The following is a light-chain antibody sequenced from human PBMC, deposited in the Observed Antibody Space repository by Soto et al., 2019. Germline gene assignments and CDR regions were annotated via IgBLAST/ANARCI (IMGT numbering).Light chain of an antibody. V-gene: IGLV1-44*01. CDR2: SNT. J-gene: IGLJ2*01. Sequence: QLVLTQPPSASGTPGQTIAISCSGGSSNIGSHTVNWYQQLPGTAPRLLIYSNTQRPSGVPDRFSGSKSGTSASLAISGLQSEYEGDYYCAAWDDNLNGVVFGGGTKLTVL. CDR1: SSNIGSHT. CDR3: AAWDDNLNGVV.